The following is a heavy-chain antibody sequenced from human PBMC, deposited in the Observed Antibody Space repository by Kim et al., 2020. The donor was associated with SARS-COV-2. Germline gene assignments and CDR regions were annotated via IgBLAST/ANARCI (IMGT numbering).Heavy chain of an antibody. J-gene: IGHJ4*01. D-gene: IGHD3-22*01. CDR3: ARGTYYYDSSGYYPTEDY. CDR2: IYTSGST. Sequence: SETLSLTCTVSGGSISSYYWSWIRQPAGKGLEWIGRIYTSGSTNYNPSLKSRVTMSVDTSKNQFSLKLSSVPAADTAVYYCARGTYYYDSSGYYPTEDYWGQEPWSPSPQ. V-gene: IGHV4-4*07. CDR1: GGSISSYY.